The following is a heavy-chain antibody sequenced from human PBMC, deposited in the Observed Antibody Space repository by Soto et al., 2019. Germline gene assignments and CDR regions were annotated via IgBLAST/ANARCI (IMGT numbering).Heavy chain of an antibody. V-gene: IGHV1-18*01. CDR2: ISAYNGNT. CDR1: GYTFTSYG. CDR3: ARDAAQPGYCSGTSCYGFDY. Sequence: QVPLVQSGAEVKKPGASVKVSCKASGYTFTSYGISWVRQAPGQGLEWMGWISAYNGNTNYAQKLQGRVTMTTDTSTSTAYMELRSPRSDDTAVYYCARDAAQPGYCSGTSCYGFDYWGQGTLVTVSS. D-gene: IGHD2-2*01. J-gene: IGHJ4*02.